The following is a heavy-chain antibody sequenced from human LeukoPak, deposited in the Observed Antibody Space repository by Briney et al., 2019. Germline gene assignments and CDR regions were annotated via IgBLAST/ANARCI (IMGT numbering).Heavy chain of an antibody. Sequence: GGSLRLSCAASGFTFDDYAMHWVRQAPGKGLEWVSGISWNSGSIGYADSVKGRFTISRDNAKNSLYLQMNSLRAEDTALYYXXKGIDCSSTSCLFDYWGQGTLVTVSS. CDR1: GFTFDDYA. CDR3: XKGIDCSSTSCLFDY. CDR2: ISWNSGSI. V-gene: IGHV3-9*01. J-gene: IGHJ4*02. D-gene: IGHD2-2*01.